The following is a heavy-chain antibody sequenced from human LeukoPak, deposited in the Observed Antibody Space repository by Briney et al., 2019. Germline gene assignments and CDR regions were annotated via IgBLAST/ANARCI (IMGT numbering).Heavy chain of an antibody. V-gene: IGHV3-30-3*01. CDR2: ISYDGSNK. J-gene: IGHJ4*02. CDR1: GFTFSSYA. Sequence: PGGSLRLSCAASGFTFSSYAMHWVRQAPGKGLEWVAVISYDGSNKYYADSVKGRFTISRDNSKNTLYLQMNSLRAEDTAVYYCARNPSGHSSWLDYWGQGTLVTVSS. D-gene: IGHD6-13*01. CDR3: ARNPSGHSSWLDY.